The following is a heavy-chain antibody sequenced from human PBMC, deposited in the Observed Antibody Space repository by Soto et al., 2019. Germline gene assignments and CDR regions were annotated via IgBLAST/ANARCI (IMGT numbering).Heavy chain of an antibody. D-gene: IGHD1-1*01. V-gene: IGHV3-30*18. CDR1: GFTFSNYG. J-gene: IGHJ4*02. CDR2: ISYDGNVA. Sequence: QVHLVESEGGVVQPGRSLRLSCTASGFTFSNYGMHWVRQAPGKGMEWVTVISYDGNVAYYADSVKGRFTSSRDNSKNTLYLQMNSLRTKDTAVYYCAKEGPITNWYLDYWGQGTLVTVSS. CDR3: AKEGPITNWYLDY.